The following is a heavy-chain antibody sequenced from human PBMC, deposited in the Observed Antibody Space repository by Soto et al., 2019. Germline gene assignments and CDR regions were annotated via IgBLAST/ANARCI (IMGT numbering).Heavy chain of an antibody. CDR3: ARDSPYYLDVADYFDF. J-gene: IGHJ4*02. Sequence: SGTLSVTCTVSGYSLSAFYYWAWVRQYPGKGLEWIGSVSRSGAAYYSPTLKSRVTISVDKSKNQFSRRLQSVTADDAAVYYCARDSPYYLDVADYFDFWGQGTPVTVSS. D-gene: IGHD1-26*01. V-gene: IGHV4-38-2*02. CDR1: GYSLSAFYY. CDR2: VSRSGAA.